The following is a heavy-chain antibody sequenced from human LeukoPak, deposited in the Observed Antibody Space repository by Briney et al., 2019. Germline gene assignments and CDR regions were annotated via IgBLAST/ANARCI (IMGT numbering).Heavy chain of an antibody. CDR1: GGSINNYY. CDR2: IDTSGST. V-gene: IGHV4-4*07. Sequence: SETLSLTCTVSGGSINNYYWNWIWHPAGKGLEWIGRIDTSGSTNYNPSLKSRVTMSEDTSKNQFSLKLSSVTAADTAVYYCARGPSSGYSTDWFDPWGQGTLVTVSS. CDR3: ARGPSSGYSTDWFDP. J-gene: IGHJ5*02. D-gene: IGHD3-3*01.